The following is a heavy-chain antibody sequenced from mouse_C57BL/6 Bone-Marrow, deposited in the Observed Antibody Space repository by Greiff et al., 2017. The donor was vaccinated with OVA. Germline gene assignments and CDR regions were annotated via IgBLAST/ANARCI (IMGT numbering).Heavy chain of an antibody. CDR1: GFTFSSYA. J-gene: IGHJ4*01. V-gene: IGHV5-4*01. CDR3: ARERGDYAMDY. CDR2: ISDGGSYT. Sequence: VQLVESGGGLVKPGGSLKLSCAASGFTFSSYAMSWVRQTPEKRLEWVATISDGGSYTYYPDNVKGRFTISRDNAKNNMYLQMSHLKYEDTAMYYCARERGDYAMDYWGQGTSVTVSS.